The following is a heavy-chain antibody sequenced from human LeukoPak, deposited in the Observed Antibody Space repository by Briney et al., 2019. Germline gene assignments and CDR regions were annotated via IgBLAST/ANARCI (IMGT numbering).Heavy chain of an antibody. D-gene: IGHD1-14*01. V-gene: IGHV3-72*01. J-gene: IGHJ4*02. CDR2: FRNKAYGYST. CDR1: GFIFSDHY. Sequence: GGSLRLSCVTSGFIFSDHYMDWVRQAPGKGLEWVVRFRNKAYGYSTEYAASVKGRFTILRDDSENSVSLQMNSLRTEDTAVYYCTGGAFDHRFFDKWGQGTLVTVSS. CDR3: TGGAFDHRFFDK.